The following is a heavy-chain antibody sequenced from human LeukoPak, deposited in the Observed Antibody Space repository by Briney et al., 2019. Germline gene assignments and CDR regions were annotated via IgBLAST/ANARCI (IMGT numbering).Heavy chain of an antibody. CDR2: IKSDGST. D-gene: IGHD3-22*01. CDR1: GFTFSSYW. Sequence: GGSLRLSCVASGFTFSSYWMHWVRQAPGKGLVWVSRIKSDGSTNYADSVKGRFTISRDNAKNPVSLQMNSLRAEDTGVYFCARAPSEIGGYYPEYFRRRGQGTQVTVSS. CDR3: ARAPSEIGGYYPEYFRR. V-gene: IGHV3-74*01. J-gene: IGHJ1*01.